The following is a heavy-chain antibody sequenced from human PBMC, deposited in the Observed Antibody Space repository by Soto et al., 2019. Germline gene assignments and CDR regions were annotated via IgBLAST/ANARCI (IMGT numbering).Heavy chain of an antibody. CDR3: ARERANYGGNNAQYHFDY. CDR2: IYYSGST. CDR1: GGSISSHY. V-gene: IGHV4-59*11. Sequence: SETLSLTCTVSGGSISSHYWCWIRQPPGKXLEWIGYIYYSGSTNYNPSLKSRVTISVDTSKNQFSLKLSSVTAADTAVYYCARERANYGGNNAQYHFDYWGQGTLVTVSS. J-gene: IGHJ4*02. D-gene: IGHD4-17*01.